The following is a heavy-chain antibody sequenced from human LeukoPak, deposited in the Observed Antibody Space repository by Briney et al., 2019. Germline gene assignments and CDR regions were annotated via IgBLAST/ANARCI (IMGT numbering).Heavy chain of an antibody. Sequence: PSETLSLTCTVSNGSISSYNYYWAWIRQAPGKGLEWIGSISHSGSTYYNPSLRSRLTLSLDMSKNLFSLRLTSVTAADTAVYYCAREPPYCSSTSCRHTLDYWGLGTLVIVSS. D-gene: IGHD2-2*01. CDR3: AREPPYCSSTSCRHTLDY. J-gene: IGHJ4*02. V-gene: IGHV4-39*02. CDR2: ISHSGST. CDR1: NGSISSYNYY.